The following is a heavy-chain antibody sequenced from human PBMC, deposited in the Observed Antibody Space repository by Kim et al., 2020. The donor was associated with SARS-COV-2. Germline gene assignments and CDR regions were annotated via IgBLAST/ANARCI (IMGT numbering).Heavy chain of an antibody. V-gene: IGHV4-61*08. CDR3: ARVPIGTRGFDY. CDR2: IYYSGNT. Sequence: SETLSLTCSVSGGSVSSVGYYWSWIRQPPGKGLEWIGYIYYSGNTDYSPSLKSRVTISVDSSKIQFSMKLTSVTAADTAGYYCARVPIGTRGFDYWGQGTLVTISS. J-gene: IGHJ4*02. CDR1: GGSVSSVGYY. D-gene: IGHD3-10*01.